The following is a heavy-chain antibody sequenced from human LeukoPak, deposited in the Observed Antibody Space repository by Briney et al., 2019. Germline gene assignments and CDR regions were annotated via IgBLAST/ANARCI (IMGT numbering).Heavy chain of an antibody. CDR3: AKDGVTMVRGLPDY. CDR1: GFTSSSYA. D-gene: IGHD3-10*01. J-gene: IGHJ4*02. CDR2: ISGSGGST. V-gene: IGHV3-23*01. Sequence: GGSLRLSCAASGFTSSSYAMSWVRQAPGKGLEWVSAISGSGGSTYYADSVKGRFTISRDNSKNTLYLQMNSLRAEDTAVYYCAKDGVTMVRGLPDYWGQGTLVTVSS.